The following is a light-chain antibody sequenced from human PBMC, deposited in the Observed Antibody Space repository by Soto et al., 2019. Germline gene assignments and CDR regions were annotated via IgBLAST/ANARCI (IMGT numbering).Light chain of an antibody. Sequence: TLSLSPGERATLSCRARRSLASGYVAGYQHKHGQAPRLLMYAASSRATGIAARFIGSGGGTDFTLTIIRLFQAEDGVRYWCPHAGSLPNTFGEGA. J-gene: IGKJ2*01. CDR3: PHAGSLPNT. V-gene: IGKV3-20*02. CDR1: RSLASGY. CDR2: AAS.